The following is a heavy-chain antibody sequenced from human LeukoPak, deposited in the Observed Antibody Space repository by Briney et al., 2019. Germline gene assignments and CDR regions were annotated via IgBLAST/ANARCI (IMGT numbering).Heavy chain of an antibody. CDR2: IYYSGSI. D-gene: IGHD2-2*02. Sequence: SDTLSLTCTVSGGSISSSSYYWGWIRQPPGKGLEWIESIYYSGSIYYNPSLKSRVTISVDTSKNQFSLKLSSVTAADTAVYYCARQGPHTFYFDYWGQGTLVTVSS. CDR3: ARQGPHTFYFDY. V-gene: IGHV4-39*01. J-gene: IGHJ4*02. CDR1: GGSISSSSYY.